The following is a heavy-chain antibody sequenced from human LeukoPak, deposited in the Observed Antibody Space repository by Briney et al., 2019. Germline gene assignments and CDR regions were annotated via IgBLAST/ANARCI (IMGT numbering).Heavy chain of an antibody. D-gene: IGHD3-10*01. CDR3: AREMAPLWFGGYGMDV. CDR2: INPNSGGT. V-gene: IGHV1-2*04. CDR1: GYTFTGYY. J-gene: IGHJ6*02. Sequence: ASVKVSCKASGYTFTGYYMHWVRQAPGQGLEWMGWINPNSGGTNYAQKFQGWVTMTRDTSISTAYMELSRLRSDDTAVYYCAREMAPLWFGGYGMDVWGQGTTVTVSS.